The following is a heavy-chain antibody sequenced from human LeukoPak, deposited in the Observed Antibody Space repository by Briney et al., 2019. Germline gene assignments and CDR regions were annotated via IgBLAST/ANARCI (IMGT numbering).Heavy chain of an antibody. D-gene: IGHD6-13*01. CDR3: ARGAGIAAAGAPPFYRYYGLDV. CDR2: TYYRSKWYY. J-gene: IGHJ6*02. CDR1: GDIVSSNSAA. Sequence: SRTLSLTCAISGDIVSSNSAAWNWIRLSPSRGLEWLGRTYYRSKWYYDSAVSVKSRMTFNPDTSKNQFSLQLNSVTPEDTAVYYCARGAGIAAAGAPPFYRYYGLDVWGQGTTVTVSS. V-gene: IGHV6-1*01.